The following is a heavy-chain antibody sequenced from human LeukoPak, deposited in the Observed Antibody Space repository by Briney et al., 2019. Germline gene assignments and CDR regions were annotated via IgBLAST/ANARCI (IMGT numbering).Heavy chain of an antibody. V-gene: IGHV7-4-1*02. CDR1: VYTFTTYA. Sequence: ASVKVSCKASVYTFTTYAMTWVRQAPGQELEWMGWINTNTGNPTYAQGFTGRFVFSLDTSVSTAYLQISRLKAEDTAVYYCAREGSSSSRRGYYYMDVWGKGTTVTVSS. D-gene: IGHD6-13*01. CDR3: AREGSSSSRRGYYYMDV. J-gene: IGHJ6*03. CDR2: INTNTGNP.